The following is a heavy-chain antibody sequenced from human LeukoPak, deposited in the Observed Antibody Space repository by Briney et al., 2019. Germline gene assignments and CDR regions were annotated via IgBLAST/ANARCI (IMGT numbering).Heavy chain of an antibody. V-gene: IGHV3-33*01. D-gene: IGHD3-22*01. CDR2: IWYDGSNK. J-gene: IGHJ6*02. CDR3: ARVVNPYYYYGMDV. Sequence: GGSLRLSCAASGFTFSSYGMHWVRQAPGKGLEWVAVIWYDGSNKYYADSVKGRFTISRDNSKNTLYLQMNSLRAEDTAVYYCARVVNPYYYYGMDVWGQGTTATVSS. CDR1: GFTFSSYG.